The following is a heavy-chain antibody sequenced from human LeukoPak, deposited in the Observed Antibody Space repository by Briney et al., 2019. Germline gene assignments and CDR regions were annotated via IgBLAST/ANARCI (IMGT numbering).Heavy chain of an antibody. CDR3: ARVGIAVAGTSVPYYFDY. V-gene: IGHV3-66*01. CDR1: GFNVSGNY. D-gene: IGHD6-19*01. J-gene: IGHJ4*02. Sequence: PGESLRLSCAASGFNVSGNYMTWVRRAPGKGLEWVSVIYSGGRTYYADSVKGRFTISRDNSKNTLYLQMNSLRAEDTAVYYCARVGIAVAGTSVPYYFDYWGQGTLVTVSS. CDR2: IYSGGRT.